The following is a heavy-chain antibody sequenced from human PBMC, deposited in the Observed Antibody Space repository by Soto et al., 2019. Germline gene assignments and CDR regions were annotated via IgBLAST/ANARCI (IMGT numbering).Heavy chain of an antibody. J-gene: IGHJ5*02. CDR2: IYYTGST. V-gene: IGHV4-59*08. D-gene: IGHD6-6*01. CDR1: GGSIGTYY. CDR3: ARHAYLVPFDP. Sequence: LETLSLTYSVSGGSIGTYYWSWIRQSPGKGLEWIGYIYYTGSTKYNPTLKSRVTISLDTSKNQFSLKLSSVTAADTAVYYCARHAYLVPFDPWGQGTLVTVS.